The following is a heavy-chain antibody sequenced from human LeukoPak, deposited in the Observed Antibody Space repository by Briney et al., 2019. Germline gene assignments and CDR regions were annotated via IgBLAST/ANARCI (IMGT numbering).Heavy chain of an antibody. V-gene: IGHV3-21*01. CDR1: GFTFSSYS. J-gene: IGHJ1*01. Sequence: PGGSLRLSCAASGFTFSSYSMNWVRQAPGKGLEWVSSISSSSSYIYYADSVKGRLTISRDNAKNSLYLQMNSLRAEDTAVYYCARGGYYDSSGYGPRYFQHWGQGTLVTVSS. CDR3: ARGGYYDSSGYGPRYFQH. CDR2: ISSSSSYI. D-gene: IGHD3-22*01.